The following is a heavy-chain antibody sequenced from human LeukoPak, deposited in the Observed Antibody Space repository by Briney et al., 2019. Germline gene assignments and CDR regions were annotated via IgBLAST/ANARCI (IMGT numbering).Heavy chain of an antibody. V-gene: IGHV1-2*02. CDR2: INPNSGGT. CDR3: ARDQATVTTPWVDS. Sequence: ASVKVSCKASGYTFTNYYIHWVRQAPGQGLEWMGWINPNSGGTNSAQKFQGRVTMTIDTSISTAYMELSRLRSDDTAVYYCARDQATVTTPWVDSWGQGSLVTVSS. CDR1: GYTFTNYY. J-gene: IGHJ4*02. D-gene: IGHD4-17*01.